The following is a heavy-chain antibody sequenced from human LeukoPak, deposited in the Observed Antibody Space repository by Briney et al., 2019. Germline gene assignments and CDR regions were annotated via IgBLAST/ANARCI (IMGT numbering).Heavy chain of an antibody. J-gene: IGHJ4*02. CDR2: IYWDDDK. Sequence: GSGPTLVNPTQTLTLTCTFSGFSFSTSRVGVGWIHQPPGKALEWLAHIYWDDDKRYSPSLKSRLTIAKVTFKNQVVLTMTNMDPVDTATYYCAHKARIGAQFDYWGQGTLVTVSS. D-gene: IGHD6-25*01. CDR3: AHKARIGAQFDY. CDR1: GFSFSTSRVG. V-gene: IGHV2-5*02.